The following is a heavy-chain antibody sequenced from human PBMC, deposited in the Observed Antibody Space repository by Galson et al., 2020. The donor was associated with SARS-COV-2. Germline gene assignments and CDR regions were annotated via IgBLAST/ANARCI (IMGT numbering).Heavy chain of an antibody. J-gene: IGHJ6*02. CDR1: GFTFSSYA. CDR2: ISGSGGST. CDR3: AKVVGLTVYYYYYYGMDV. D-gene: IGHD3-3*01. V-gene: IGHV3-23*01. Sequence: GGSLRLSCAASGFTFSSYAMSWVRQAPGKGLEWVSAISGSGGSTYYADSVKGRFTISRDNSKNTLYLQMNSLRAEDTAVYYCAKVVGLTVYYYYYYGMDVWGQGTTVTVSS.